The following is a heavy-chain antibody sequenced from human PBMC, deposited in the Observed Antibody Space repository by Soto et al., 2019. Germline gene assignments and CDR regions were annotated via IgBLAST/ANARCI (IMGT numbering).Heavy chain of an antibody. CDR3: ARDGAQGENYYYYGMDV. J-gene: IGHJ6*02. CDR2: ISAYNGNT. V-gene: IGHV1-18*01. Sequence: QVQLVQSGAEVKKPGASVKVSCKASGYTFTSYGISWVRQAPGQGLEWMGWISAYNGNTNYAQKLQGRVTMTTDTSTSTAYMELRNLRSVDTAVYYCARDGAQGENYYYYGMDVWGQGTTVTVSS. CDR1: GYTFTSYG. D-gene: IGHD3-16*01.